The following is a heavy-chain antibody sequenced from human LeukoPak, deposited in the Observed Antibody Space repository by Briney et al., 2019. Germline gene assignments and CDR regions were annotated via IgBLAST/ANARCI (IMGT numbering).Heavy chain of an antibody. Sequence: PSETLSLTCTVSGDSITNYYWSWIRQPPGKGLEWIGEINHSGSTNYNPSLKSRVTISVDTSKNQFSLKLSSVTAADTAVYYCARGRGSSGPRGYGMDVWGQGTTVTVSS. CDR2: INHSGST. CDR3: ARGRGSSGPRGYGMDV. V-gene: IGHV4-34*01. CDR1: GDSITNYY. J-gene: IGHJ6*02. D-gene: IGHD6-19*01.